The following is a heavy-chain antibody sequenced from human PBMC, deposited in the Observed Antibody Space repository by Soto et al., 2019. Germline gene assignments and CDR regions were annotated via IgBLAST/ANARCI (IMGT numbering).Heavy chain of an antibody. Sequence: QVRLQESGPGLVKPSGTLSLTCLVSGGSMSSPNWWTWVRQAPVKGLEWIAEIHHSGATNYSPSLKSRAVISIDKSNNQFSLQLTSVTAADTAVYYCATGSPYYYGSGGMWDSWGRGALFTVSS. CDR2: IHHSGAT. D-gene: IGHD3-10*01. V-gene: IGHV4-4*02. J-gene: IGHJ4*02. CDR1: GGSMSSPNW. CDR3: ATGSPYYYGSGGMWDS.